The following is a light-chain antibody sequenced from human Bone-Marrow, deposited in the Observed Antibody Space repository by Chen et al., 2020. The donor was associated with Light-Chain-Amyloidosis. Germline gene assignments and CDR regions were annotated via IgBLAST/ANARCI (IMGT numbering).Light chain of an antibody. Sequence: EIVLTQSPGTLSLSPGEGANLSCSASQTISSNYLTWYQQKVGLAPRLLIYGSASRATGIPDRFMASGSGKDFTPTINRLEPEDFAMYYCQQYGTSPLTFGGGTKVKIK. CDR2: GSA. CDR3: QQYGTSPLT. CDR1: QTISSNY. V-gene: IGKV3-20*01. J-gene: IGKJ4*01.